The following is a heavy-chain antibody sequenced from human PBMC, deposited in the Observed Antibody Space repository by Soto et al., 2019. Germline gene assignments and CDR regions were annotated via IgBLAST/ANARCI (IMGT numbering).Heavy chain of an antibody. CDR2: IGTAGDT. V-gene: IGHV3-13*01. CDR3: ARGTVRVSESYGGDWFDP. Sequence: EVQLVESGGGLVQPGGSLRLSCAASGFTFSSYDMHWVRQATGKGLEWVSAIGTAGDTYYPGSVKGRFTISRENAKNSLYLQMNSLRAGDTAVYYCARGTVRVSESYGGDWFDPWGQGTLVTVSS. CDR1: GFTFSSYD. J-gene: IGHJ5*02. D-gene: IGHD1-26*01.